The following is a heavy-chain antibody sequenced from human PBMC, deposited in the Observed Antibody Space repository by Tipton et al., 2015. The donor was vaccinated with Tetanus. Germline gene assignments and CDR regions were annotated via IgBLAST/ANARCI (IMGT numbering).Heavy chain of an antibody. CDR3: ASGSALDY. CDR2: ISGSGGTT. J-gene: IGHJ4*02. Sequence: SLRLSCAASGFGFSSYLMSWVRQAPGKGLEWVSGISGSGGTTYYADSVKGRFSISRDNAKSSLYLQMNSLRAEDTAVYFCASGSALDYWGPGTLVTVSS. V-gene: IGHV3-23*01. CDR1: GFGFSSYL. D-gene: IGHD6-25*01.